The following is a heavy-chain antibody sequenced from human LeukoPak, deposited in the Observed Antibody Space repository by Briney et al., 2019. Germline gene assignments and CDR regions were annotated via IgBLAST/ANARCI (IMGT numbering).Heavy chain of an antibody. D-gene: IGHD3-10*01. CDR2: SYARDSDT. J-gene: IGHJ4*02. CDR1: GYTFTHQW. Sequence: PGESLKTSCKSSGYTFTHQWIGWVRPISGSGLEWIVISYARDSDTIYSPSFQGHVTISDDTSINTAYLEWSSLEASDTAIYYCARHSDVIGAIWGQGTLVTVSS. V-gene: IGHV5-51*01. CDR3: ARHSDVIGAI.